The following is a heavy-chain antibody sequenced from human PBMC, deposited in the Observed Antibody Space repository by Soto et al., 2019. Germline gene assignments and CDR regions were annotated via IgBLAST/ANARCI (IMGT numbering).Heavy chain of an antibody. CDR2: ISYDGTYK. Sequence: QVQLVESGGGVVQPGRSLRLSCAASGSSFSSYGINSVRQVPGKGLEWVAVISYDGTYKHYADSVKGRFTFSRDNSKNTVYLQMNSLRAEDTAVYYCAKDRRYYSSSCPFYWGQGTLVTVSS. J-gene: IGHJ4*02. V-gene: IGHV3-30*18. D-gene: IGHD6-13*01. CDR3: AKDRRYYSSSCPFY. CDR1: GSSFSSYG.